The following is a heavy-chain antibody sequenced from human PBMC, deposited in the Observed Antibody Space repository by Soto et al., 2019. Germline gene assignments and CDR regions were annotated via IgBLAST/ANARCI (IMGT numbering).Heavy chain of an antibody. CDR2: IRSKAYGGTT. J-gene: IGHJ6*03. CDR3: TRDATYGSGSYNYYYYYMDV. Sequence: PGGSLRLSCTASGFTFGDYAMSWFRQAPGKGLEWVGFIRSKAYGGTTEYAASVKGRFTISRDDSKSIAYLQMNSLKTEDTAVYYCTRDATYGSGSYNYYYYYMDVWGKGTTVTVSS. D-gene: IGHD3-10*01. V-gene: IGHV3-49*03. CDR1: GFTFGDYA.